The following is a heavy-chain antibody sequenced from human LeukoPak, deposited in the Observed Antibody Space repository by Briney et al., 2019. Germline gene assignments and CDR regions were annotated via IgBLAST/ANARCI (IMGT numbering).Heavy chain of an antibody. CDR3: ARSGIAAANFDY. Sequence: GGSLRLSCAASGFTFSSYSMNWVRQAPGKGLEWVSSISSSSSYIYYADSVKGRFTISRDNAKNSLYLQVNSLRAEDTAVYYCARSGIAAANFDYWGQGTLVTVSS. CDR1: GFTFSSYS. V-gene: IGHV3-21*01. D-gene: IGHD6-13*01. CDR2: ISSSSSYI. J-gene: IGHJ4*02.